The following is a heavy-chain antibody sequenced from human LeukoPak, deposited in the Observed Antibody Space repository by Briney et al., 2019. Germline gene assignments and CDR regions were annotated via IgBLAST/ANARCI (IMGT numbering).Heavy chain of an antibody. Sequence: GGSLRLSCAASGFTFSSYAMHWVRQAPGKGLEWVAVISYDGSNKYYADSVKGRFTISRDNSKNTLYLQMNSLRAEDTAVYYCAKDLSIAAPRDPSTDYWGQGTLVTVSS. J-gene: IGHJ4*02. V-gene: IGHV3-30-3*01. CDR1: GFTFSSYA. CDR2: ISYDGSNK. D-gene: IGHD6-6*01. CDR3: AKDLSIAAPRDPSTDY.